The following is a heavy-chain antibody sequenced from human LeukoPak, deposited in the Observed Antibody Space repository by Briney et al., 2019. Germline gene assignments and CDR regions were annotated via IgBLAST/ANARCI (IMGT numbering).Heavy chain of an antibody. CDR2: IIPIFGTA. CDR1: GGTFSSYA. V-gene: IGHV1-69*05. CDR3: ASLTFYGVASFDY. Sequence: ALVKVSCKASGGTFSSYAISWVRQAPGQGLEWMGGIIPIFGTANYAQKFQGRVTITTDESTSTAYMELSSLRSEDTAVYYCASLTFYGVASFDYWGQGTLVTVSS. J-gene: IGHJ4*02. D-gene: IGHD3-3*01.